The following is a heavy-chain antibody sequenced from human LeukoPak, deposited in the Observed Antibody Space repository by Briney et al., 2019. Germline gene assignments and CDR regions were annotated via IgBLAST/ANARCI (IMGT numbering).Heavy chain of an antibody. D-gene: IGHD1-26*01. J-gene: IGHJ4*02. Sequence: YSDGSTYYNPSLKSRLSMSVDTFRNQFSLRLSSVTAADTAVHYCARLRGSSLDYWGQRALVIVSS. CDR2: YSDGST. CDR3: ARLRGSSLDY. V-gene: IGHV4-39*01.